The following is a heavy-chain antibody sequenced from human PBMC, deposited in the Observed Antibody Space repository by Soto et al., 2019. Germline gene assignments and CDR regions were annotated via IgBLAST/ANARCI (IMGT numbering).Heavy chain of an antibody. CDR2: INHSGST. Sequence: QVQLQQWGAGLLKPSETLSLTCAVYGGSFSGYYWSWIRQPPGKGLEWIGEINHSGSTNYNPSLKSRVTISVDTSKNQFSVKLSSVTAADTAVYYCARGHRTPPFRYCSGGSCSPFDYWGQGTLVTVSS. CDR3: ARGHRTPPFRYCSGGSCSPFDY. D-gene: IGHD2-15*01. CDR1: GGSFSGYY. J-gene: IGHJ4*02. V-gene: IGHV4-34*01.